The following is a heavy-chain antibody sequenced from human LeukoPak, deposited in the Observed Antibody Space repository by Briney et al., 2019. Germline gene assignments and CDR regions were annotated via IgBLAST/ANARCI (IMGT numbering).Heavy chain of an antibody. CDR2: ISTYNDNT. V-gene: IGHV1-18*01. CDR1: GYTFTNYG. D-gene: IGHD4-11*01. Sequence: ASVKVSCKASGYTFTNYGISWVRQAPGQGLEWMGWISTYNDNTDYAQKLQGRVTMTTDTSTNTAYMELRSLRSDDTAVYYCATSNYVGYYYYYMDVWGKGTTVTVSS. J-gene: IGHJ6*03. CDR3: ATSNYVGYYYYYMDV.